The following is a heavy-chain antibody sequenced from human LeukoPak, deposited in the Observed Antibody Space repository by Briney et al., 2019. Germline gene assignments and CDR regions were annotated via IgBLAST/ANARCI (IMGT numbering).Heavy chain of an antibody. D-gene: IGHD2-15*01. CDR1: RFPFSTFP. V-gene: IGHV3-23*01. CDR3: AKGSGGSCYSPPDY. Sequence: WGGLSLSCSNPRFPFSTFPVSWVPQAPGKGLGWVSGVCGNSANTYYADSVKGRFTISRDNSKNTLYLQMSSLRAEDTALYYCAKGSGGSCYSPPDYWGQGTLVTVSS. CDR2: VCGNSANT. J-gene: IGHJ4*02.